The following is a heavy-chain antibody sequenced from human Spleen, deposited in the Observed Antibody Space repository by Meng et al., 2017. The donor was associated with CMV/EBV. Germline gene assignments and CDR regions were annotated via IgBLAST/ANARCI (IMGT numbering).Heavy chain of an antibody. D-gene: IGHD6-19*01. CDR1: GFTFSSYS. Sequence: GGSLRLSCAASGFTFSSYSMHWVRQAPGKGLEWVSSISSSSSYIYYADSVKGRFTISRDNAKNSLYLQMNSLRAEDTAVYYCARGAAVAKNYYYGMDVWGQGTTVTVSS. CDR3: ARGAAVAKNYYYGMDV. CDR2: ISSSSSYI. J-gene: IGHJ6*02. V-gene: IGHV3-21*01.